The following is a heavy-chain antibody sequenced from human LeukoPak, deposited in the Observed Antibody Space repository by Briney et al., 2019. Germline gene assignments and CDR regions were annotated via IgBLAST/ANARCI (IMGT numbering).Heavy chain of an antibody. CDR1: GGAFSGYY. CDR2: INHSGST. D-gene: IGHD3-22*01. Sequence: SETLSLTCAVYGGAFSGYYWSWIRQPPGKGLEWIGEINHSGSTNHNPSLKSRVTISVDTSKNQFSLKLSSVTAADTAVYYCARGYDSSGYNWFDPWGQGTLVTVS. CDR3: ARGYDSSGYNWFDP. V-gene: IGHV4-34*01. J-gene: IGHJ5*02.